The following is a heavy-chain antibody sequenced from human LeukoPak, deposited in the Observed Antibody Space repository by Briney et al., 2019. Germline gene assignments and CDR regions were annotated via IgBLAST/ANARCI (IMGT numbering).Heavy chain of an antibody. CDR2: IRYDGSNK. J-gene: IGHJ4*02. D-gene: IGHD6-19*01. CDR1: GFTFSSYG. Sequence: GGSLRLSCAASGFTFSSYGMDWVRQAPGKGLEWVAFIRYDGSNKYYADSVKGRFTISRDNSKNTLYLQMNSLRAEDTAVYYCAKVRGNPYSSGWYYFDYWGQGTLVTVSS. V-gene: IGHV3-30*02. CDR3: AKVRGNPYSSGWYYFDY.